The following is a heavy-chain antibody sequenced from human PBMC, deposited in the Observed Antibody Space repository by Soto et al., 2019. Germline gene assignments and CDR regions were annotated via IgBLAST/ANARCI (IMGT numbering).Heavy chain of an antibody. CDR2: IYYSGST. D-gene: IGHD2-15*01. CDR3: ARRLYCSGGSCYDFDY. V-gene: IGHV4-59*05. CDR1: DGSVSGNF. Sequence: PSETLSLTCTVSDGSVSGNFLTWIRQPAGKGLEWIGRIYYSGSTYYNPSLKSRVTISVDTSKNQFSLKLSSVTAADTAVYYCARRLYCSGGSCYDFDYWGQGTLVTVSS. J-gene: IGHJ4*02.